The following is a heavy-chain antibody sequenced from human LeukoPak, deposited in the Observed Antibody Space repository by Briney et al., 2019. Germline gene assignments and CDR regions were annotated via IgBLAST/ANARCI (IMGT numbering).Heavy chain of an antibody. D-gene: IGHD1-7*01. CDR1: GGSIGRYY. V-gene: IGHV4-4*07. J-gene: IGHJ5*02. CDR3: ARDRDWNYWFDA. CDR2: IYTTGIT. Sequence: SETLSLTCTVSGGSIGRYYWNWIRQPAGKGLEWIGRIYTTGITNYNPSLKSRVTMSVDTSKNDFSLKLSSVTAADTAVYYCARDRDWNYWFDAWGQGTLVTVST.